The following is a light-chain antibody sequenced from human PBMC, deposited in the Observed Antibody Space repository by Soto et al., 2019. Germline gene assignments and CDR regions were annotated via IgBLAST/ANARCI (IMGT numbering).Light chain of an antibody. CDR3: QQDNTLPLT. Sequence: DLQLTQSPSPLSASVGDRVTITCPASQAITIHLNWFQQKPGKAPKLLIFDASNLETGVPSRFSGSGSGTDFTLTIRSLQPEDIATYYCQQDNTLPLTFGGGTKVEIK. CDR1: QAITIH. V-gene: IGKV1-33*01. CDR2: DAS. J-gene: IGKJ4*01.